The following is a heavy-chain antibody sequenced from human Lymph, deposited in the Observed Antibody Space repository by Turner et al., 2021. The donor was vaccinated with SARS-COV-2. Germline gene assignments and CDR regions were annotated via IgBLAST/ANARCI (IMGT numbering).Heavy chain of an antibody. CDR2: IKSKTDGGTT. Sequence: EVQLVESGGGLVKPGGSLRLSCAASGFTFSYAWMTWVRQAPGKGLEWVGRIKSKTDGGTTDYAAPVKGRFTISRDDSKNTLYLKMNSLKTEDTAVYFCTTGWFTGTYGDYFDYWGQGTLVTVSS. D-gene: IGHD1-7*01. J-gene: IGHJ4*02. CDR3: TTGWFTGTYGDYFDY. V-gene: IGHV3-15*01. CDR1: GFTFSYAW.